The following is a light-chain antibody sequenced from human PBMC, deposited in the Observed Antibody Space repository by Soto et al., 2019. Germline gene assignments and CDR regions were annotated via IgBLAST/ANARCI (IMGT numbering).Light chain of an antibody. J-gene: IGLJ2*01. Sequence: QSVLPQPPSVSGAPGQGVTISCTGSSSNIGAGYDVHWYQVLPRTAPKLLIYRNTNRPSGVPDRFSGSKFGTSASLAITGLQPEDEGEYYCHSYDSRLTVVIFGGGTKLTVL. V-gene: IGLV1-40*01. CDR1: SSNIGAGYD. CDR2: RNT. CDR3: HSYDSRLTVVI.